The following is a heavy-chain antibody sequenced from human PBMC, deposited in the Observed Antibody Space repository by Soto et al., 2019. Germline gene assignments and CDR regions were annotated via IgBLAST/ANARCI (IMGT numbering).Heavy chain of an antibody. CDR2: IIPILSIA. J-gene: IGHJ4*02. V-gene: IGHV1-69*08. CDR3: AREGDRYYFDY. Sequence: QVQLVQSGAEVKKPGSSVKVTCTASGGTFSTYTISWVRQAPGQGLKWMGRIIPILSIANYAQKFQGRVTINADKSTTTAYMELSSLRSEDTAVYYCAREGDRYYFDYWGQGTLVTVSS. CDR1: GGTFSTYT. D-gene: IGHD3-16*01.